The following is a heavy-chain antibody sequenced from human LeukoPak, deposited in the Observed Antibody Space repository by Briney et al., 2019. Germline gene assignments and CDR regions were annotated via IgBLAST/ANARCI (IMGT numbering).Heavy chain of an antibody. CDR3: ARIGGSGTYWDY. D-gene: IGHD3-10*01. J-gene: IGHJ4*02. CDR1: GFPFIDYW. CDR2: IKYHGSDE. V-gene: IGHV3-7*01. Sequence: PGGSLSLSCAASGFPFIDYWMSWVRQAPGKGLEWVANIKYHGSDEHYVDSVRGRFTISRDNAKNSLFLQMNSLRAEDTAVYYCARIGGSGTYWDYWGQGTLVTVSS.